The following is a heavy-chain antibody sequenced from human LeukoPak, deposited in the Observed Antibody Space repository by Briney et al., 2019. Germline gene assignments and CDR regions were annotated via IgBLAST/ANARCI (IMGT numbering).Heavy chain of an antibody. CDR3: ARVFGSGSYSYFDY. CDR1: GFTFSSYG. J-gene: IGHJ4*02. CDR2: IWYDGSNK. Sequence: PGGSLRLSCAASGFTFSSYGMHWVRQAPGKGLEWVAVIWYDGSNKYYADSVKGRFTISRDNSKNTLYLQMNSLRAEDTAVYYCARVFGSGSYSYFDYWGQGTLVTVSS. D-gene: IGHD3-10*01. V-gene: IGHV3-33*01.